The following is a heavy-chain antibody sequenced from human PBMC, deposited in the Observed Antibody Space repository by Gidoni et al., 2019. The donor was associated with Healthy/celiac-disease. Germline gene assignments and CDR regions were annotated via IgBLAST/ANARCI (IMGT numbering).Heavy chain of an antibody. CDR1: GSTFGDYA. Sequence: EVQLVESGVGLVQPGRSRRLSCTFSGSTFGDYAISWVRQAPGKGLEWVGFIRSKAYGGTTEYAASVKGRFTISRDDSKSIAYLQMNSLKTEDTAVYYCTRGSGYDRPFDYWGQGTLVTVSS. J-gene: IGHJ4*02. D-gene: IGHD5-12*01. CDR3: TRGSGYDRPFDY. V-gene: IGHV3-49*04. CDR2: IRSKAYGGTT.